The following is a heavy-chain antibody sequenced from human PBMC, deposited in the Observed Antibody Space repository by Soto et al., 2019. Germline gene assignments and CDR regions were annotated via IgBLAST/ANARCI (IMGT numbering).Heavy chain of an antibody. CDR3: ARVYGAAAGTREYYYYGMDV. J-gene: IGHJ6*02. CDR2: INSDGSST. D-gene: IGHD6-13*01. V-gene: IGHV3-74*01. Sequence: GGSLRLSCAASGFTFSSYWMHWVRQAPGKGLVWVSRINSDGSSTSYADSVKGRFTISRDNAKNTLYLQMNSLRAEDTAVYYCARVYGAAAGTREYYYYGMDVWGQGTTVTVSS. CDR1: GFTFSSYW.